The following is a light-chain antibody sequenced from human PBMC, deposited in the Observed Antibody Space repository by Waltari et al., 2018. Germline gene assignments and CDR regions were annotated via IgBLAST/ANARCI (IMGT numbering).Light chain of an antibody. J-gene: IGKJ4*01. V-gene: IGKV3-20*01. CDR1: QSVTSSY. Sequence: ENVLTQSHGTLSLSPGERATLTCRASQSVTSSYLAWYQQKPGQAPWLLMYGASSRATGIPDRFSGSGSGTDFTLTISRLEPEDFAVYYCQQYGSSPPLTFGGGTKVEIK. CDR3: QQYGSSPPLT. CDR2: GAS.